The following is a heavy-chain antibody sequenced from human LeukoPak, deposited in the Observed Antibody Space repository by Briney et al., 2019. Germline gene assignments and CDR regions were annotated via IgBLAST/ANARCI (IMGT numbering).Heavy chain of an antibody. V-gene: IGHV3-23*01. CDR2: INSSGGGT. Sequence: GGSLRLSCAASGFTFGTYGMAWVRQAPGKGLEWVSSINSSGGGTYYGDSVKGRFTISRDNSKNTLYLQMNSLRDEDTALYYCAKEAHVAVTTYDYWGQGTLVTVSS. CDR3: AKEAHVAVTTYDY. CDR1: GFTFGTYG. J-gene: IGHJ4*02. D-gene: IGHD2-21*02.